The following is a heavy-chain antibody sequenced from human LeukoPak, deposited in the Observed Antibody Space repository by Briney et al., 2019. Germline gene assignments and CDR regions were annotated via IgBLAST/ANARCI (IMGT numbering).Heavy chain of an antibody. D-gene: IGHD3-10*01. J-gene: IGHJ5*02. CDR2: ISSSGSTI. Sequence: GGSLRLSCAASGFTFSDYYMSWIRQAPGKRLEWVSYISSSGSTIYYADSVKGRFTISRDNAKNSLYLQMNSLRAEDTAVYYCARENYYGSGSYYSFDPWGQGTLVTVSS. CDR1: GFTFSDYY. CDR3: ARENYYGSGSYYSFDP. V-gene: IGHV3-11*01.